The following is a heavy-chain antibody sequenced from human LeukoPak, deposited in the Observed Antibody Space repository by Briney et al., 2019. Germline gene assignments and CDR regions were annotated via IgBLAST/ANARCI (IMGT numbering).Heavy chain of an antibody. CDR2: IWVDGSNK. V-gene: IGHV3-33*06. CDR3: AKDLRYYDFWSGYPDDAFDI. CDR1: GFTFSSYG. Sequence: GSLRLSCAASGFTFSSYGMHWVRPAPGKGLEGGAVIWVDGSNKYYADSVKGRFTISRDNSKNTLYLQMNSLRAEDTAVYYCAKDLRYYDFWSGYPDDAFDIWGQGTMVTVSS. D-gene: IGHD3-3*01. J-gene: IGHJ3*02.